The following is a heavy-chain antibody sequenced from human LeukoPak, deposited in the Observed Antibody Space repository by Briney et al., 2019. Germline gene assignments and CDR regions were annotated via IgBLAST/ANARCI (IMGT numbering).Heavy chain of an antibody. CDR3: ARDHDILTGRNWFDP. CDR1: GGTFSSYA. CDR2: IIPIFGTA. D-gene: IGHD3-9*01. V-gene: IGHV1-69*13. J-gene: IGHJ5*02. Sequence: SVKVSFKASGGTFSSYAISWVRQAPGQGLEWMGGIIPIFGTANYAQKFQGRVTITADESTSTAYMELSSLRSEDTAVYYCARDHDILTGRNWFDPWGQGTLVTVSS.